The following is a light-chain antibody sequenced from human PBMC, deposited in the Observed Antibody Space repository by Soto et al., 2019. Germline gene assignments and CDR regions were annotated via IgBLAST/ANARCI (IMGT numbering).Light chain of an antibody. CDR2: SAS. CDR1: QSVSRN. V-gene: IGKV3-15*01. Sequence: ETVMTQSPAALSVSPGEKITLSCRASQSVSRNLAWYQQRPGQTPRIVIYSASTRATGIPVRFSASASRTEFTLTISSLQSEDFAIYYCQQYHNWPLTFGGGTKVEIK. CDR3: QQYHNWPLT. J-gene: IGKJ4*01.